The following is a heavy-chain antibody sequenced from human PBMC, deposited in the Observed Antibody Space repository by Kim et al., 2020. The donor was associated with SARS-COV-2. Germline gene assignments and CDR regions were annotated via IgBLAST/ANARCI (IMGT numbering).Heavy chain of an antibody. Sequence: YYADSVKGRFTISRDNAKNSLYLQMNSLRDEDTAVYYCAGWFYYYYMDVWGKGTTVTVSS. J-gene: IGHJ6*03. CDR3: AGWFYYYYMDV. D-gene: IGHD3-10*01. V-gene: IGHV3-48*02.